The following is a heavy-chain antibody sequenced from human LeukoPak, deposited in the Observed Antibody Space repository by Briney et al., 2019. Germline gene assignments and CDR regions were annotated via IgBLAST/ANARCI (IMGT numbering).Heavy chain of an antibody. Sequence: SDPLYPTCTVSGASLDSHYWSWNRQPPGPGPEWIGYISYSGSTNYNPSLNSRVTISLDTSKNQFSLKLRSVTAADTAVYYCARHQPHFDPCGQGTLVTVSS. CDR1: GASLDSHY. V-gene: IGHV4-59*07. J-gene: IGHJ5*02. CDR2: ISYSGST. CDR3: ARHQPHFDP. D-gene: IGHD2-2*01.